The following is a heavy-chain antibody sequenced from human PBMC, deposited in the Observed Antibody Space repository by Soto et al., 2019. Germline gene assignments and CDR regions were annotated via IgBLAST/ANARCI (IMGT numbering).Heavy chain of an antibody. CDR1: GFTFSSYC. J-gene: IGHJ6*02. CDR3: ARTGSSGYYFHYYGMDV. D-gene: IGHD3-22*01. V-gene: IGHV3-30*03. Sequence: GGSLRLSYAASGFTFSSYCMHWVRQAPGKGLEWVAVISYDGSNKYYADSVKGRFTISRDNSKNTLYLQMNSLRAEDTAVYYCARTGSSGYYFHYYGMDVWGQGTTVTVSS. CDR2: ISYDGSNK.